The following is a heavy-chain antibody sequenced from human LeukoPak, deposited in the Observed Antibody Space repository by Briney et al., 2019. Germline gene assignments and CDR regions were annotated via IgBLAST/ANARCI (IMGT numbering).Heavy chain of an antibody. Sequence: SETLSLTCTVSGGSISSGGYYWSWIRQPPGKGLEWIGYIYRSGSTYYNPSLKSRVTISVDRSKNQFSLKLSSVTAADTAVYYCARHHDILTGYYYFDYWGQGTLVTVSS. CDR1: GGSISSGGYY. CDR2: IYRSGST. CDR3: ARHHDILTGYYYFDY. J-gene: IGHJ4*02. D-gene: IGHD3-9*01. V-gene: IGHV4-30-2*01.